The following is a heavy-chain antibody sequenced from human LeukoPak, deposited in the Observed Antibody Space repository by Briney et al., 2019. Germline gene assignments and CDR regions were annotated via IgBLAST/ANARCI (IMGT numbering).Heavy chain of an antibody. Sequence: GGSLRLSCAASGFTFTNYWMHWVRQAPGKGLEWVANIKQDGSEKYYVDSVKGRFTISRDNAKNSLFLQMNSLRAGDTAVYYCVRSMDVWGQGTTVTVSS. CDR1: GFTFTNYW. CDR2: IKQDGSEK. V-gene: IGHV3-7*03. J-gene: IGHJ6*02. CDR3: VRSMDV.